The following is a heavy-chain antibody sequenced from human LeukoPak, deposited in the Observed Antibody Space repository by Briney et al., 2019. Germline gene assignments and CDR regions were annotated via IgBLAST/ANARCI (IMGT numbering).Heavy chain of an antibody. CDR3: ARHRSFVVVTAIRGAAGAFDI. CDR2: IYPGDSDT. J-gene: IGHJ3*02. D-gene: IGHD2-21*02. CDR1: GYSFTSYW. V-gene: IGHV5-51*01. Sequence: GESLKISCKGSGYSFTSYWIGWVRQMPGKGLEWMGIIYPGDSDTRYSPSFQGQVTISADKSISTAYLQWSSLKASDTAMYYCARHRSFVVVTAIRGAAGAFDIWGQGTMVTVSS.